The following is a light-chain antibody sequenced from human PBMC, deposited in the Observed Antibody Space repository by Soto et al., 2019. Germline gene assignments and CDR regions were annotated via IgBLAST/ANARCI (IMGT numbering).Light chain of an antibody. Sequence: EIVMTQSPATLSVSPGERATLSCRASQSVSSNLAWYQQKPGQAPRLLIYGASSRATGIPDRFSGSGSVTDFTLTISRLEPEDFAVYYCQQYGSSPWAFGQGTKVDIK. CDR2: GAS. CDR3: QQYGSSPWA. V-gene: IGKV3-20*01. J-gene: IGKJ1*01. CDR1: QSVSSN.